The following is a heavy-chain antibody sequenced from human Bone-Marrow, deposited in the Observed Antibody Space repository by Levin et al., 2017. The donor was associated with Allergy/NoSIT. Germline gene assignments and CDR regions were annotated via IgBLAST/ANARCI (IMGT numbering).Heavy chain of an antibody. Sequence: SGPTLVKPTQTLTLTCTVSGFSLATSGVCLSWIRQPPGKALEWLARIDWDDEEFYSVSLKSRLTISKDTSREQVVLSLTDVDPVDTATYFCARMFYRRAGRPVEYFQHWGQGILVTVSS. V-gene: IGHV2-70*17. D-gene: IGHD1-26*01. J-gene: IGHJ1*01. CDR2: IDWDDEE. CDR3: ARMFYRRAGRPVEYFQH. CDR1: GFSLATSGVC.